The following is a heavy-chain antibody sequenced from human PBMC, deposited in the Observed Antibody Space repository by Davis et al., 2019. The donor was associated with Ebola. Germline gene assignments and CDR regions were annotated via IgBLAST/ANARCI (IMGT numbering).Heavy chain of an antibody. D-gene: IGHD1-26*01. CDR3: AKPSRVSGSYWPGAFDI. J-gene: IGHJ3*02. CDR2: INPSGGST. CDR1: GYTFTSYY. Sequence: ASVKVSCKASGYTFTSYYMHWVRQAPGQGLEWMGIINPSGGSTSYAQKFQGRVTMTTDTSTSTAYMELRSLRSDDTAVYYCAKPSRVSGSYWPGAFDIWGQGTMVTVSS. V-gene: IGHV1-46*01.